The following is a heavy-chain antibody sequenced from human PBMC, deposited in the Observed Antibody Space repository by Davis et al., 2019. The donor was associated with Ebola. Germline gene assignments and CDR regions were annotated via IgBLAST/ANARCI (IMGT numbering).Heavy chain of an antibody. V-gene: IGHV5-10-1*01. D-gene: IGHD1-1*01. CDR2: IDPSDSYT. Sequence: KISCRGSGYSFTSYWISWVRQMPGKGLEWMGRIDPSDSYTNYSPSFLGHVTISADKSISTAYLQWSSLKASDTAMYYCARHDTTGTPFSFDPWGQGTLVTVSS. J-gene: IGHJ5*02. CDR1: GYSFTSYW. CDR3: ARHDTTGTPFSFDP.